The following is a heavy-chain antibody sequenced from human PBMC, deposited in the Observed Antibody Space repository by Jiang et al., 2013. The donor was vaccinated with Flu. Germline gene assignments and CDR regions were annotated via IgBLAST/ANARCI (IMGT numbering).Heavy chain of an antibody. CDR3: ARLSDGDYALDY. CDR2: IYPADSDT. V-gene: IGHV5-51*01. J-gene: IGHJ4*02. Sequence: GLEWMGSIYPADSDTTYSPSFQGQVTISADKSISTAYLQWSSLKASDTAMYYCARLSDGDYALDYWGQGTLVTVSS. D-gene: IGHD4-17*01.